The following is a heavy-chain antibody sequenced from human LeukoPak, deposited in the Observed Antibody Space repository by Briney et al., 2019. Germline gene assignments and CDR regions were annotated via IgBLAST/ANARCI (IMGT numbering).Heavy chain of an antibody. Sequence: PGGSLRLSCAASGFTFSDYYMSWIRQAPGKGLEWVSYISSSGSTIYYADSVKGRFTISRDNAKNSLYLQMNSLRAEDTAVYYCARDQFPSIAARTRDAFDIWGQGTMVTVSS. V-gene: IGHV3-11*01. CDR3: ARDQFPSIAARTRDAFDI. CDR2: ISSSGSTI. D-gene: IGHD6-6*01. J-gene: IGHJ3*02. CDR1: GFTFSDYY.